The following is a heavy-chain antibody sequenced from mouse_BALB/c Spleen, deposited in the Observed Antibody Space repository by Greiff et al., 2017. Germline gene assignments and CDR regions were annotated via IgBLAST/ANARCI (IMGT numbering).Heavy chain of an antibody. J-gene: IGHJ4*01. CDR3: TRNNGNSLYAMDY. V-gene: IGHV1-5*01. CDR2: IYPGNSDT. Sequence: VQLQQSGTVLARPGASVKMSCKASGYTFTSYGMHWVKQRPGQGLEWIGAIYPGNSDTSYNQKFKGKAKLTAVTSTSTAYMELSSLTNEDSAVYYCTRNNGNSLYAMDYWGQGTSVTVSA. CDR1: GYTFTSYG. D-gene: IGHD1-1*01.